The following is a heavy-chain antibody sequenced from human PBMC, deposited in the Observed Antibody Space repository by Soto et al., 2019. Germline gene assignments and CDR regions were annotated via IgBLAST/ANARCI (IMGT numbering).Heavy chain of an antibody. CDR2: INAGNGNT. Sequence: GASVKVSCKASGYTFTSYAMHWVRQAPGQRLEWMGWINAGNGNTKYSQKFQGRVTITRDTSASTAYMELSSLRSEDTAVYYCARVPSASDSYYGMDVWGQGTTVTVSS. CDR1: GYTFTSYA. J-gene: IGHJ6*02. CDR3: ARVPSASDSYYGMDV. V-gene: IGHV1-3*01.